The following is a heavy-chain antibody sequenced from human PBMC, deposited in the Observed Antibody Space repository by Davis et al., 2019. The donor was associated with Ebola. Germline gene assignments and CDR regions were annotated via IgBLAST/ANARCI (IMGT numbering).Heavy chain of an antibody. CDR2: ISSSSSYT. CDR3: AKANRCSSTSCYWGYYYYGMDV. Sequence: PGGSLRLSCAASGFTFSDYYMSWIRQAPGKGLEWVSYISSSSSYTNYADSVKGRFTISRDNAKNSLYLQMNSLRAEDTAVYYCAKANRCSSTSCYWGYYYYGMDVWGQGTTVTVSS. V-gene: IGHV3-11*06. D-gene: IGHD2-2*01. J-gene: IGHJ6*02. CDR1: GFTFSDYY.